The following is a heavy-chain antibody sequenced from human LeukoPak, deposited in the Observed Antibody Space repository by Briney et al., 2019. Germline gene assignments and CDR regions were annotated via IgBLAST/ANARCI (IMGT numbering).Heavy chain of an antibody. CDR3: ARYLTSSVYDFWSGYYMADAFDV. CDR1: GGSISSGGYY. V-gene: IGHV4-31*03. Sequence: PSQTLSLTCTVSGGSISSGGYYWSWIRPHPGKGLEWIGYIYYSGSTYYHPSLKSRVTISVDTSKNQFSLKLSSVTAADTAVYYCARYLTSSVYDFWSGYYMADAFDVWGQGTMVTVSS. CDR2: IYYSGST. D-gene: IGHD3-3*01. J-gene: IGHJ3*01.